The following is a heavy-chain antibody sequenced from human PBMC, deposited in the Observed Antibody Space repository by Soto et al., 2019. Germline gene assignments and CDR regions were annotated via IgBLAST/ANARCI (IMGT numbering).Heavy chain of an antibody. D-gene: IGHD2-15*01. CDR1: GFTFSTYA. CDR2: ISGSGGST. J-gene: IGHJ4*02. V-gene: IGHV3-23*01. CDR3: TKGGKDTYCSGGTCYHFDC. Sequence: EVQLLESGGGLVQPGGSLRLSCAASGFTFSTYAMSWVRQAPGKGLEWVSAISGSGGSTYYADSVKGRFTISRDNSKNTLYLQMNSLRAEDTAAYYCTKGGKDTYCSGGTCYHFDCWGQGTLVTVFS.